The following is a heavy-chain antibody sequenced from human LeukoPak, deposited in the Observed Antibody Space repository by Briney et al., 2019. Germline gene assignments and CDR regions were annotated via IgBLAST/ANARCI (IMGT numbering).Heavy chain of an antibody. CDR2: INPSGGST. J-gene: IGHJ4*02. CDR3: ARGSGWYQVDY. Sequence: ASVKFSCKASGYTFTSYYMHWVRQAPGQGLEWMGIINPSGGSTSYAQKFQGRVTMTRDTSTSTVYMELSSLRSEDTAMYYCARGSGWYQVDYWGQGTLVTVSS. CDR1: GYTFTSYY. D-gene: IGHD6-19*01. V-gene: IGHV1-46*01.